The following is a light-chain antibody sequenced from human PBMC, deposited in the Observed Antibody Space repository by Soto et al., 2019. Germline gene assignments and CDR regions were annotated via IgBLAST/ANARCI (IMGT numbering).Light chain of an antibody. CDR3: QQYNRYSLT. Sequence: DIQMTQSPSTLSASVGDRVTITCRASQSISSWLAWYQQEPGKAPKLLIYDASSLESGVPSRFSDSGSDTEFNLTINNLQPDDFATYHCQQYNRYSLTFGGGTKVDIK. J-gene: IGKJ4*01. CDR1: QSISSW. V-gene: IGKV1-5*01. CDR2: DAS.